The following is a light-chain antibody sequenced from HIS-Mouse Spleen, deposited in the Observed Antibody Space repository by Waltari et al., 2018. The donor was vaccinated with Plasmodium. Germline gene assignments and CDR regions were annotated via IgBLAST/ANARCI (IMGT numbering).Light chain of an antibody. V-gene: IGKV3-15*01. J-gene: IGKJ1*01. Sequence: ELVMTQSPATLSVSPGQRATLSCRASKSVSSNLAWYQQKPGQAPRLLIYGASTRATGIPARFSGSGSGTEFTLTISSLQSEDFAVYYCQQYNNWPQTFGQGTKVEIK. CDR2: GAS. CDR3: QQYNNWPQT. CDR1: KSVSSN.